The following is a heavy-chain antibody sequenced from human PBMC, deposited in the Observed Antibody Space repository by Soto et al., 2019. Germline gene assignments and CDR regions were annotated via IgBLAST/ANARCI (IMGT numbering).Heavy chain of an antibody. V-gene: IGHV3-23*01. Sequence: PGGSLRLSCAASGCTFISYAMSRVRQAPGKGLEWVSAISGSGGSTYYADSVKGRFTISRDNSKNTLYLQMNSLRAEDTAVYYCAKNARQLVRWFDPWGQGTLVTVSS. CDR2: ISGSGGST. CDR3: AKNARQLVRWFDP. D-gene: IGHD6-6*01. J-gene: IGHJ5*02. CDR1: GCTFISYA.